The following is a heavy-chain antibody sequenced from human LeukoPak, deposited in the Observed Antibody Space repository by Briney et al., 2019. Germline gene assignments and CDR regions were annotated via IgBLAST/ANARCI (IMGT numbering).Heavy chain of an antibody. V-gene: IGHV4-59*01. CDR3: ARAEKAVTGTLDS. Sequence: PSETLTLICTVSGDSISNYYWSWIRQSPGKELEWIGYMYNRGSTIYNPSLKSRVTISTDTSKNQFSLRLTSVTAADTAVYYCARAEKAVTGTLDSWGQGTLITVSS. D-gene: IGHD6-19*01. CDR1: GDSISNYY. J-gene: IGHJ4*02. CDR2: MYNRGST.